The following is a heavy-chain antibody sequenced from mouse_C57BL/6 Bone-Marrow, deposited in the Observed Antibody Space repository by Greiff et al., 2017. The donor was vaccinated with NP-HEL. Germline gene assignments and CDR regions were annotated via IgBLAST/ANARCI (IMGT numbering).Heavy chain of an antibody. CDR1: GYTFTSYG. CDR3: AREITTVVERDY. D-gene: IGHD1-1*01. Sequence: VKLMESGAELARPGASVKLSCKASGYTFTSYGISWVKQRTGQGLEWIGEIYPRSGNTYYNEKFKGKATLTADKSSSTAYMELRSLTSEDSAVYFCAREITTVVERDYWGQGTTLTVSS. J-gene: IGHJ2*01. CDR2: IYPRSGNT. V-gene: IGHV1-81*01.